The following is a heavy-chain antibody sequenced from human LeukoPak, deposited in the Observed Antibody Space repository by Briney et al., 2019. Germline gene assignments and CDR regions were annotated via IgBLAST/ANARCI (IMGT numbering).Heavy chain of an antibody. V-gene: IGHV5-51*01. CDR1: GYRFADYW. Sequence: GESLMISCKGSGYRFADYWIAWVRQVPGQGLEWMGIIYPDDSDTRYSPSFLGQVTFSADKSISTAYLQWSSLKASDTAMYYCARPVEMATSPFDYWGQGTLVTVSS. D-gene: IGHD5-24*01. CDR3: ARPVEMATSPFDY. J-gene: IGHJ4*02. CDR2: IYPDDSDT.